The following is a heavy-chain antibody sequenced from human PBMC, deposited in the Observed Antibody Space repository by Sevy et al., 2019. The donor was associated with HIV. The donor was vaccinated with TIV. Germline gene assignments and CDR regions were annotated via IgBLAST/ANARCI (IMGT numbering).Heavy chain of an antibody. V-gene: IGHV3-73*01. CDR2: IRSRAKTYAK. CDR1: GFTFTGST. D-gene: IGHD6-19*01. J-gene: IGHJ4*02. Sequence: GGSLRLSCAASGFTFTGSTMYWVRQASGKGLEWVARIRSRAKTYAKAYAASVKGRFTIPRNDSRNTAYLQMTSLKTEDTAVYYCSSQRTIAVAGDYFDYWGQGTLVTVSS. CDR3: SSQRTIAVAGDYFDY.